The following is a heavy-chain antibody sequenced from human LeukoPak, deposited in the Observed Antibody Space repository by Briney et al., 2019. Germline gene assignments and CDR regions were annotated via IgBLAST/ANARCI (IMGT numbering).Heavy chain of an antibody. CDR2: IYHSGST. CDR1: GGSISSSNW. Sequence: SSETLSLTCAVSGGSISSSNWWSWVRQPPGKGLEWIGEIYHSGSTNYNPSLKSRVTISVDKSKNQFSLKLSSVTAADTAVYYCASWYYYDSSGYYRASFAFDIWGQGTMVTVSS. V-gene: IGHV4-4*02. D-gene: IGHD3-22*01. J-gene: IGHJ3*02. CDR3: ASWYYYDSSGYYRASFAFDI.